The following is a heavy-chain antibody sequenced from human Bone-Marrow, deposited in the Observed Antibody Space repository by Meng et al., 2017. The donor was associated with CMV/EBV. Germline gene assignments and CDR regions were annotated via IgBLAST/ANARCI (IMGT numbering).Heavy chain of an antibody. CDR3: ARVIIGNYGIDY. V-gene: IGHV4-38-2*02. D-gene: IGHD3-10*01. J-gene: IGHJ4*02. CDR2: IYHSGST. CDR1: GYSISSGYY. Sequence: SETLSLTCTVSGYSISSGYYWGWIRQPPGKGLELIAIIYHSGSTYYNPSLKSRVTISVDTSKNQFSLRLSSVTAADTAMYYCARVIIGNYGIDYWGQGTLVTVSS.